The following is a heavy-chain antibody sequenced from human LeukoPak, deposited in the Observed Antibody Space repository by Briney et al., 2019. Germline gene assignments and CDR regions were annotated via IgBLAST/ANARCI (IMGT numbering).Heavy chain of an antibody. CDR3: ARNYKSSTNAAPDY. V-gene: IGHV1-2*02. Sequence: ASVKVSCKASGHTFTGYYMHWVRQAPGQGLEWRGWINPNSGGTNYAQKFQGRVTMTRDTSISTAYMELSRLRSDDTAVYYCARNYKSSTNAAPDYWGQGTLVTVSS. CDR1: GHTFTGYY. J-gene: IGHJ4*02. CDR2: INPNSGGT. D-gene: IGHD2-2*01.